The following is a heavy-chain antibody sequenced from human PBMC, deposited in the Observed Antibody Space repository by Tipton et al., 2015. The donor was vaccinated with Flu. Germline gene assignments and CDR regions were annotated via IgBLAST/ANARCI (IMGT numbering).Heavy chain of an antibody. J-gene: IGHJ4*02. CDR3: ARDREGHSFGL. D-gene: IGHD5-18*01. CDR2: INPDSGDT. Sequence: QLVQSGAEVKKPGALVKVSCKASGYTFTGHYMHWVRQAPGQGPEWMGWINPDSGDTSYAQNFQGRVTMTRDTSINTAYMELNRLTSDDTAVYYCARDREGHSFGLWGQGTLVTVSS. V-gene: IGHV1-2*02. CDR1: GYTFTGHY.